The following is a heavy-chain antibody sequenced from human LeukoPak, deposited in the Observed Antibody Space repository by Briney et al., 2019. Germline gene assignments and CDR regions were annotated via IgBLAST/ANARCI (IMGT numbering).Heavy chain of an antibody. J-gene: IGHJ4*02. CDR3: ARNFGTDGSGSYYNGPFDY. D-gene: IGHD3-10*01. CDR2: INHSGST. CDR1: GGSISSYY. V-gene: IGHV4-34*01. Sequence: SETLSLTCTVSGGSISSYYWSWIRQPPGKGLEWIGEINHSGSTNYNPSLKSRVTISVDTSKNQFSLKLSSVTAADTAVYYCARNFGTDGSGSYYNGPFDYWGQGTLVTVSS.